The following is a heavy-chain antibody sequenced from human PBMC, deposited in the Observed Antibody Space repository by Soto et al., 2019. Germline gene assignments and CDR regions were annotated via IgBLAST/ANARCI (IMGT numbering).Heavy chain of an antibody. V-gene: IGHV3-23*01. J-gene: IGHJ5*02. CDR1: GFTFSSSG. CDR3: AKLLWFGESVFEP. Sequence: EVQLLESGGGLVQPGGSLRLSCAVTGFTFSSSGMSWVRQAPGKGLEWVSTIRGSAGNANYADSVKGRCTISIDDSPNTVHLKMTRLRPDDTAVYSCAKLLWFGESVFEPWGQGNLVVVSS. D-gene: IGHD3-10*01. CDR2: IRGSAGNA.